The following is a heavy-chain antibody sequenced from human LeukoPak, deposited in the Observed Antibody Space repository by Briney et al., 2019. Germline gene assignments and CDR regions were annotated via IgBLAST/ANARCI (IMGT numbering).Heavy chain of an antibody. V-gene: IGHV3-30*18. D-gene: IGHD6-13*01. CDR3: AKGPYSSSWYDY. CDR1: GFSFSSYG. Sequence: GGSLRLSCAASGFSFSSYGMHWVRQAPGKGLEWVAVISYDGSNKYYADSVKGRFTISRDNSKNTLYLQMNSLRAEDTAVYYCAKGPYSSSWYDYWGQGTLVPVSS. J-gene: IGHJ4*02. CDR2: ISYDGSNK.